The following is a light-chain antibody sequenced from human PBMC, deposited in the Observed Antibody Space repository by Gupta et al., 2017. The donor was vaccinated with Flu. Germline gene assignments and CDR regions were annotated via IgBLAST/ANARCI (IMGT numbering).Light chain of an antibody. J-gene: IGLJ3*02. CDR1: SSDVGGSNY. CDR3: CSYAGSYTEM. CDR2: DVS. V-gene: IGLV2-11*01. Sequence: QSGLTKPRSVSGSPGQSDTISCTGTSSDVGGSNYVTRYQQHTGKAPKLMIYDVSELPSGVPDRFSGSKSGNTPSLTISGLQSEDEADYYCCSYAGSYTEMFCGGTKLTVL.